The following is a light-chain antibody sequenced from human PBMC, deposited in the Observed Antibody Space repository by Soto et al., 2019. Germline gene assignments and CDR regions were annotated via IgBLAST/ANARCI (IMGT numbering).Light chain of an antibody. V-gene: IGKV3-15*01. Sequence: EIVMTQSPATLSVSPGERATLSCRASQSVGSNFAWYQQKPGQAPRLLIYGASSRATGIPARFSGSGSGTEFTLTISSLQSEDIAVYYWQQYNNWPRTFVQGTKLEIK. CDR3: QQYNNWPRT. CDR1: QSVGSN. J-gene: IGKJ2*01. CDR2: GAS.